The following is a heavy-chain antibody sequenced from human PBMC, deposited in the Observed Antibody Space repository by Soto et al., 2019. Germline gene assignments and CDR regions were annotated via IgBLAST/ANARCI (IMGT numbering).Heavy chain of an antibody. V-gene: IGHV3-30*03. J-gene: IGHJ4*02. CDR3: ATSASSDH. CDR1: GFLFDTYG. D-gene: IGHD1-26*01. Sequence: VQLVESGGGVVQPGRSLRLSCVASGFLFDTYGIHWVRQTPGKGLEWVAIISYDGSHKEYADSVKGRFAISRDNSENTLYLQMNNLGVEDTALYYCATSASSDHWGQGTQVTVSS. CDR2: ISYDGSHK.